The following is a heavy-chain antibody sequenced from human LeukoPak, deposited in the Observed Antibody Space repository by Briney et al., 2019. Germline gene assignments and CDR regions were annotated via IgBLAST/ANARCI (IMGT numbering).Heavy chain of an antibody. CDR3: ARWYYDSSGHRRDAFDI. CDR1: GGSISSYY. V-gene: IGHV4-59*01. D-gene: IGHD3-22*01. Sequence: NPSETLSLTCTVSGGSISSYYWSWIRQPPGKGLEWIGYIYYSGSTNYNPSLKSRVTISVDTSKNQFSLKLSSVTAADTAVYYCARWYYDSSGHRRDAFDIWGQGTMVTVSS. J-gene: IGHJ3*02. CDR2: IYYSGST.